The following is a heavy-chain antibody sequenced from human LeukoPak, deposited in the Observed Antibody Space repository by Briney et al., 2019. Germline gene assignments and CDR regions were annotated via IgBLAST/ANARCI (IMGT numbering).Heavy chain of an antibody. J-gene: IGHJ4*02. CDR2: INPSGGST. V-gene: IGHV1-46*01. D-gene: IGHD1-26*01. CDR1: GYTFTSYY. Sequence: ASVKVSCKASGYTFTSYYMHWVRQAPGQGLEWMGIINPSGGSTSYAQKFQGRVTITADESTSTAYMELSSLRSEDTAVYYCARDHQYSGSYGGGYFDYWGQGTLVTVSS. CDR3: ARDHQYSGSYGGGYFDY.